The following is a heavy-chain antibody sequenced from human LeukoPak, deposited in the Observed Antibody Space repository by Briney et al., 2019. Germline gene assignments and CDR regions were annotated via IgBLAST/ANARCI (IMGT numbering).Heavy chain of an antibody. Sequence: SGGSLRLSCAASGFTFSSYAMSWVRQAPGKGLEWVSAISGSGGSTYYADSVKGRFTISRDNSKNTLYLQMNSLRAEDTAEYYCAKARLMFGERYYFDYWGQGTLVTVSS. V-gene: IGHV3-23*01. J-gene: IGHJ4*02. CDR1: GFTFSSYA. D-gene: IGHD3-10*02. CDR3: AKARLMFGERYYFDY. CDR2: ISGSGGST.